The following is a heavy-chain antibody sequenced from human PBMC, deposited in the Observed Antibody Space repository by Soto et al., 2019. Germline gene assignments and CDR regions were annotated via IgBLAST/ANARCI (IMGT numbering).Heavy chain of an antibody. CDR3: AHVPYEILTGYHFDS. CDR2: IYYSGST. J-gene: IGHJ4*02. V-gene: IGHV4-59*01. D-gene: IGHD3-9*01. CDR1: GGSFSGYY. Sequence: PSETLSLTCAVYGGSFSGYYWSWIRQPPGKGLEWIGYIYYSGSTNYNPSLKSRLTITKDTSKNQVVLRVANMDPVDTATYYCAHVPYEILTGYHFDSWGPGTLVTVSS.